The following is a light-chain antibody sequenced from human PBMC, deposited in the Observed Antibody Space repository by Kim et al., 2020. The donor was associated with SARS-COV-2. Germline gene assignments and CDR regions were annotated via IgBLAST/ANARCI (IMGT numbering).Light chain of an antibody. CDR2: SDN. CDR1: NFHSGSET. CDR3: ATWDGSLNGPV. Sequence: GQGVLISCSGRNFHSGSETVHWYQQLPGTAPKPLLHSDNKRPSGVPDRFSGSKSGTSASLAISGLQSEDEAHYYCATWDGSLNGPVFGGGTQLTVL. J-gene: IGLJ3*02. V-gene: IGLV1-44*01.